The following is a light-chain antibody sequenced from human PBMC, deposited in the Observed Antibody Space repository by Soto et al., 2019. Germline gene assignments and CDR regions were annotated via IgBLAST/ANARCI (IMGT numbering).Light chain of an antibody. Sequence: QSVLTQPPSASASLGASVKLTCTLSSGHNSYAIAWHQQQPEKGPRYLMKLNSDGSHSKGDGIPDRFSGSSSGAERYLTISSLQSEDEADYYCQTWSTDIQVFGGGTKVTVL. CDR1: SGHNSYA. J-gene: IGLJ3*02. V-gene: IGLV4-69*01. CDR3: QTWSTDIQV. CDR2: LNSDGSH.